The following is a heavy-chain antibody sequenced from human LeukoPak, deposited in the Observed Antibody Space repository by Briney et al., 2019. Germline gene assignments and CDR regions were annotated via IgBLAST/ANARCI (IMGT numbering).Heavy chain of an antibody. V-gene: IGHV3-21*01. D-gene: IGHD6-19*01. J-gene: IGHJ4*02. CDR2: ISSSSSYI. CDR1: GFTLSNAW. Sequence: PGGSLRLSCAASGFTLSNAWMNWVRQAPGKGLEWVSSISSSSSYIFYADSVKGRFTMSRDNAKKSLFLQMNSLRAEDTAVYYCAKGPQYYFDYWGQGTLVTVSS. CDR3: AKGPQYYFDY.